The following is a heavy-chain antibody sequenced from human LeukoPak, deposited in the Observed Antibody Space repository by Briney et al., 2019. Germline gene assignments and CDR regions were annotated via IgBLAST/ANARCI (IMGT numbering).Heavy chain of an antibody. Sequence: SETLSLTCTVSGGSITKDGHYWSWIRLHAGKGRAWIGNIYYSGSTYYHPSLRSRLSTSVDTSKNQFSLNLSSVTAADTAIYYCPREGGNDYNYQRKFFCNSWGHGTPVTVSS. D-gene: IGHD5-24*01. CDR3: PREGGNDYNYQRKFFCNS. CDR1: GGSITKDGHY. CDR2: IYYSGST. V-gene: IGHV4-31*02. J-gene: IGHJ5*01.